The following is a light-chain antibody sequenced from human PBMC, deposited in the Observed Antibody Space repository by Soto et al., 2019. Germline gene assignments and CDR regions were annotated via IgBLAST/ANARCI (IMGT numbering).Light chain of an antibody. CDR1: QSISSY. J-gene: IGKJ2*01. V-gene: IGKV1-39*01. CDR2: AAS. Sequence: DIQMTQSPSSLSASVGDRVTITCRASQSISSYLNWYQQKPGKAPKLLIYAASSLQSGVPSRFSGSGSGTDFTLTISSPQPEDFATYYCQQSVTIPYTFDQGTKLEIK. CDR3: QQSVTIPYT.